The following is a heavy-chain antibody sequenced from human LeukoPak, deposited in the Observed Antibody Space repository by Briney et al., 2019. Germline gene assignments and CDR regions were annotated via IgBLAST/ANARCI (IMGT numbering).Heavy chain of an antibody. CDR2: SNPNSGGT. V-gene: IGHV1-2*04. Sequence: ASVKVSCKASGYTFTGYYMHWVRQAPGQGLEWMGWSNPNSGGTNYAQKFQGWVTMTRDTSISTAYMELSRLRSDDTAVYYCARDGRNSSSWYENWFDPWGQGTLVTVSS. D-gene: IGHD6-13*01. J-gene: IGHJ5*02. CDR3: ARDGRNSSSWYENWFDP. CDR1: GYTFTGYY.